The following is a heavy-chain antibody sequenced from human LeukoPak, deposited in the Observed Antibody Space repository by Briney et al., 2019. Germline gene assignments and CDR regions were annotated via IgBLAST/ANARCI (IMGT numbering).Heavy chain of an antibody. Sequence: ASVKFSCKAFGYTFTSYYMHWVRQAPVQGLEWMGIINPSVGSTSYAQKFQGRVTMTRDTPTSTVYMELSSLRSEDPAVYYCASTQSFTYYYDSSGYDAFDIWGQGTMVTVSS. J-gene: IGHJ3*02. CDR2: INPSVGST. V-gene: IGHV1-46*01. CDR3: ASTQSFTYYYDSSGYDAFDI. D-gene: IGHD3-22*01. CDR1: GYTFTSYY.